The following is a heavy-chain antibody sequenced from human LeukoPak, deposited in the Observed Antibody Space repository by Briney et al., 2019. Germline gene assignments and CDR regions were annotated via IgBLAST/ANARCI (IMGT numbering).Heavy chain of an antibody. J-gene: IGHJ4*02. CDR3: ARAIYDYVWGSYLDY. Sequence: SETLSLTCTVSGGSISSGSYYWSWIRQPAGKGLEWIGRIYTSGSTNYNPSLKGRVTISVDTSKNQFSLKLSSVTAADTAVYYCARAIYDYVWGSYLDYWGQGTLVTVSS. D-gene: IGHD3-16*02. CDR2: IYTSGST. CDR1: GGSISSGSYY. V-gene: IGHV4-61*02.